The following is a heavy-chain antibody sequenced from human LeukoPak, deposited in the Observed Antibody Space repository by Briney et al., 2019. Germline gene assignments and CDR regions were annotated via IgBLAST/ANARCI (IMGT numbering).Heavy chain of an antibody. J-gene: IGHJ4*02. D-gene: IGHD3-22*01. V-gene: IGHV1-18*01. CDR2: INLYNGNT. CDR1: GYTFATYG. CDR3: ARVRPMIVQVDY. Sequence: ASVKVSCKASGYTFATYGISWVRQAPGHGLEWMGWINLYNGNTHYAQKLQGRVTLTTDTSTSTAYMELRSLRSDDTAVYYCARVRPMIVQVDYWGQGTLVTVSS.